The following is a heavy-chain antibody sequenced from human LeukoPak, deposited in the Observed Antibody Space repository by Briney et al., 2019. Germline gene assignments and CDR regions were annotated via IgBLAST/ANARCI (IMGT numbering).Heavy chain of an antibody. J-gene: IGHJ6*03. V-gene: IGHV3-43D*03. CDR2: ISWDGGST. D-gene: IGHD1-26*01. Sequence: GGSLRLSCAASGFTFDDYAMHWVRQAPGKGLEWVSLISWDGGSTYYADSVKGRFTISRDNSKNSLYLKMNSLRAEDTALYYCAKGGATTFYPHYYYYYMDVWGKGTTVTVSS. CDR3: AKGGATTFYPHYYYYYMDV. CDR1: GFTFDDYA.